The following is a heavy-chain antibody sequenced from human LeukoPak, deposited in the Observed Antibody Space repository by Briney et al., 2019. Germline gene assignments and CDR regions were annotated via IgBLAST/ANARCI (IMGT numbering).Heavy chain of an antibody. D-gene: IGHD3-10*01. CDR2: INHSGST. CDR3: ASPDYYGSGRSY. CDR1: GGSFSGYY. V-gene: IGHV4-34*01. Sequence: SETLSLTCAVYGGSFSGYYWSWIRQPPGKGLEWIGEINHSGSTNYNPSLKSRVTISVDTSKNQFSLKLSSVTAADTAVYYCASPDYYGSGRSYWGQGTLVTVSS. J-gene: IGHJ4*02.